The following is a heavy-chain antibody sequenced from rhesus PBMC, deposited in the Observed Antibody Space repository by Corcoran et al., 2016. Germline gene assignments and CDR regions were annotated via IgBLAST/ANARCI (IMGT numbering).Heavy chain of an antibody. V-gene: IGHV3-103*01. D-gene: IGHD3-9*01. CDR2: IYIGGNT. Sequence: EAQLVEAGGDLAKPGGSLRLSCAASGFIVSTYGMHWVRQAPGKGMGWVSAIYIGGNTCYADSVQVRFTISRDNSKYTFSLEMSSLGSAGTAMCFCAKYGGLNSFDVWGRGLLVTVSS. CDR1: GFIVSTYG. J-gene: IGHJ5-2*02. CDR3: AKYGGLNSFDV.